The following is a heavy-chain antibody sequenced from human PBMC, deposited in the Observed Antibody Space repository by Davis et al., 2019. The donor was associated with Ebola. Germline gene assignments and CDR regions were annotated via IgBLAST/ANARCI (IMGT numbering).Heavy chain of an antibody. CDR1: GFTFSSYG. J-gene: IGHJ4*02. Sequence: GESLKISCAASGFTFSSYGMHWVRQAPGKGLEWVAVISYDGSNKYYADSVKGRFTISRDNSRNTLYLQLNSLRAEDTAIYYCAKDPGVIFWTRADYWGQGALVTVSS. D-gene: IGHD3-10*01. CDR2: ISYDGSNK. CDR3: AKDPGVIFWTRADY. V-gene: IGHV3-30*18.